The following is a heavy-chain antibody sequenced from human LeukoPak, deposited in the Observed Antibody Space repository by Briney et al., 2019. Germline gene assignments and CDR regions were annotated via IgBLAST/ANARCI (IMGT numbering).Heavy chain of an antibody. CDR2: ISYSGST. V-gene: IGHV4-39*02. CDR1: GDSISSSDYY. CDR3: ARGDHDILTGYSIFDY. J-gene: IGHJ4*02. Sequence: SDTLSLTCTVSGDSISSSDYYWGWIRQPPGKGLGWIGTISYSGSTYYNPSLQSRVTISVDTSRNHFSLKLSSVTAADTAVYYCARGDHDILTGYSIFDYWGQGTLVTVSS. D-gene: IGHD3-9*01.